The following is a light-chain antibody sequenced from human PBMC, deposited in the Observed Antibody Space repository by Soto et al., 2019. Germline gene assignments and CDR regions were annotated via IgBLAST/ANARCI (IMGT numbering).Light chain of an antibody. CDR3: QSYDDNNHGV. CDR2: EDN. Sequence: NFMLTQPPSVSESPGKTVTLSCTRSSGSIAVNYVQWYQQRPGSAPTTVIYEDNQRPSGVPDRFSGSIDSSSNSASLTISGLKTEDEADYFCQSYDDNNHGVFGGGTKLTVL. CDR1: SGSIAVNY. V-gene: IGLV6-57*04. J-gene: IGLJ2*01.